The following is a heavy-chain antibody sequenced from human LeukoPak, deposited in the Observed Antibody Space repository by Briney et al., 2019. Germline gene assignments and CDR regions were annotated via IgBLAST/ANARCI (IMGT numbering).Heavy chain of an antibody. Sequence: GGSLRLSCAASGFTFSSYWMSWVRQAPGKGLEWVANIKQDGSEKYYVDSVKGRFTISRDNAKNSLYLQMNSLRAEDTAVYYCARGSLRSGTYGFDYWGRGTLVTVSS. D-gene: IGHD1-26*01. V-gene: IGHV3-7*01. J-gene: IGHJ4*02. CDR2: IKQDGSEK. CDR1: GFTFSSYW. CDR3: ARGSLRSGTYGFDY.